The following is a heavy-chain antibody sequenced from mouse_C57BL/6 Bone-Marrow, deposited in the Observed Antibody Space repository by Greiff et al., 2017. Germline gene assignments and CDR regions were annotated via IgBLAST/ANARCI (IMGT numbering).Heavy chain of an antibody. CDR3: ARKGSNYAYFDY. CDR2: INPSNGGT. D-gene: IGHD2-5*01. V-gene: IGHV1-53*01. J-gene: IGHJ2*01. CDR1: GYTFTSYW. Sequence: VQLQQPGTELVKPGASVKLSCKASGYTFTSYWMHWVKQRPGPGLEWIGNINPSNGGTNYNEKFKSKATLTVDKSSSTAYMQLSSLTSEDSAVYYCARKGSNYAYFDYWGQGTTLTVSS.